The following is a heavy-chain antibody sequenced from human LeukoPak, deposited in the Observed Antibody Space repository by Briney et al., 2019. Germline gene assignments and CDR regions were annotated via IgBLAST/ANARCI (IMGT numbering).Heavy chain of an antibody. CDR1: GFTFSSYS. J-gene: IGHJ5*02. V-gene: IGHV3-21*04. Sequence: GGSLRLSCAASGFTFSSYSMNWVRQAPGKGLEWVSSISSSSSYIYYADSVKGRFTISRDNSKNTLYLQMNSLRAEDTAVYYCAKDPYGGNSGSPWGQGTLVTVSS. CDR3: AKDPYGGNSGSP. D-gene: IGHD4-23*01. CDR2: ISSSSSYI.